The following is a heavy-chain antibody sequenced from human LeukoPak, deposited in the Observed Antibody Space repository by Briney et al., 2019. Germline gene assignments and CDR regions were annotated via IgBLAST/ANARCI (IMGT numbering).Heavy chain of an antibody. CDR1: GFTFSSYA. Sequence: GGSLRLSCAASGFTFSSYAMSWVRQAPGKGLEWVSAISGSGGSTYYADSVKGRFTISRDNSKNTLYLQMNSLRAEDTAVYYCAKDFMRGSGYDLGEYYFDYWGQGTLVTVSS. V-gene: IGHV3-23*01. CDR3: AKDFMRGSGYDLGEYYFDY. CDR2: ISGSGGST. D-gene: IGHD5-12*01. J-gene: IGHJ4*02.